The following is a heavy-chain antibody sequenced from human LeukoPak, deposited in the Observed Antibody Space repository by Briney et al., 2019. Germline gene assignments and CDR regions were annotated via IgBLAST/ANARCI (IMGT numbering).Heavy chain of an antibody. J-gene: IGHJ3*02. CDR1: GFTFSSYG. Sequence: GRSLRLSCAASGFTFSSYGMHWVRQAPGKGLEWVAVIWYDGSNKYYADSVKGRFTISRDNSKNTLYLQMNSLRAEDTAVYYCASYAVRFGDAFDIWGQGTMVTVSS. V-gene: IGHV3-33*01. D-gene: IGHD3-3*01. CDR3: ASYAVRFGDAFDI. CDR2: IWYDGSNK.